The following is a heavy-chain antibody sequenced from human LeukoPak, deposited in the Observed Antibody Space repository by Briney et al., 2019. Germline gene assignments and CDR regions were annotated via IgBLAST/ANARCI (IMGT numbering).Heavy chain of an antibody. Sequence: SETLSLTCTVSGGSISTYYWSWIRQPPGKGLEWIGYVYYSGSTNYNPSLKSRVTISADTSKNQFSLRLSSVTAADTAVYYCARGLNNRKSGRRFDVFEFWGQGTMVTVSS. J-gene: IGHJ3*01. D-gene: IGHD1-14*01. CDR1: GGSISTYY. CDR2: VYYSGST. CDR3: ARGLNNRKSGRRFDVFEF. V-gene: IGHV4-59*01.